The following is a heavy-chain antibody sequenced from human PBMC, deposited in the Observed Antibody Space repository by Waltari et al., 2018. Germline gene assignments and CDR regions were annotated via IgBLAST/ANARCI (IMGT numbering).Heavy chain of an antibody. D-gene: IGHD2-21*01. Sequence: QVQLVASGGGLFQPGGSLILPCSDTGFSFTSHGVHWVRQAPGKGLEWVTFIQRDGTRKDYADSVKGRFSISRDTSKNTVYLQMNSLSPEDTAVYYCVKDPGLGGDFDIWGQGTMVTVSS. J-gene: IGHJ3*02. V-gene: IGHV3-30*02. CDR1: GFSFTSHG. CDR2: IQRDGTRK. CDR3: VKDPGLGGDFDI.